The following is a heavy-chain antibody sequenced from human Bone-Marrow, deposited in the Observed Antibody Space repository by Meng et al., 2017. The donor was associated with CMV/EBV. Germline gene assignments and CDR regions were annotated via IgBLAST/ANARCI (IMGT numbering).Heavy chain of an antibody. D-gene: IGHD2-2*01. J-gene: IGHJ4*02. CDR2: IYYSGST. Sequence: SETLSLTCTVSGGSISSGDYYWSWIRQPPGKGLEWIGYIYYSGSTYYNPSLKSRVTISVDTSKNQFSLKLSSVTAADTAVYYCARDWALRGGSSTSGYDYWGQGTLVTVSS. V-gene: IGHV4-30-4*08. CDR3: ARDWALRGGSSTSGYDY. CDR1: GGSISSGDYY.